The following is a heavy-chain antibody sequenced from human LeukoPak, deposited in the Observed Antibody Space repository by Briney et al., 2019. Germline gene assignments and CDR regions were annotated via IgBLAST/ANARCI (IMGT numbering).Heavy chain of an antibody. CDR2: ISYDGSNK. V-gene: IGHV3-30*04. CDR1: GFTFSSYA. CDR3: TRDKWELLYYYMDV. Sequence: GGSLRLSCAASGFTFSSYAMHWVRQAPGKGLEWVAVISYDGSNKYYADSVKGRFTISRDNSKNSLYLQMNSLRAEDTAVYYCTRDKWELLYYYMDVWGKGTTVTVSS. D-gene: IGHD1-26*01. J-gene: IGHJ6*03.